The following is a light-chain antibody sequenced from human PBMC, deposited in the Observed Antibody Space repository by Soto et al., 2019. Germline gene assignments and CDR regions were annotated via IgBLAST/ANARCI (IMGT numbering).Light chain of an antibody. V-gene: IGKV3-20*01. Sequence: EIVLTQSPGTLSLSPGERATLSCRASQNVANNYLAWYQQRPGQAPRPLIYGASRRAAGIPDRFSGSGSGTDFTLTISRLEPEDFAVYHCHQYGSSPYTFGQGTKLEIK. CDR3: HQYGSSPYT. CDR1: QNVANNY. J-gene: IGKJ2*01. CDR2: GAS.